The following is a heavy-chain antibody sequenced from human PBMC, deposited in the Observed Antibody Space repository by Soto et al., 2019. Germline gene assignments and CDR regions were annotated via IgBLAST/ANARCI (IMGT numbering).Heavy chain of an antibody. Sequence: QVQLQESGPGLVKPSETLSLTCTVSGGSVSSGSYYWSWIRQPPGKGLEWIGYIYYSRSTNYNPSLKSRLTVSVATSKNQFPLKLSSVTAADPAVYYWAAGGYYYDGMDVWGQGTKVTVSS. CDR1: GGSVSSGSYY. CDR2: IYYSRST. CDR3: AAGGYYYDGMDV. J-gene: IGHJ6*02. V-gene: IGHV4-61*01. D-gene: IGHD2-15*01.